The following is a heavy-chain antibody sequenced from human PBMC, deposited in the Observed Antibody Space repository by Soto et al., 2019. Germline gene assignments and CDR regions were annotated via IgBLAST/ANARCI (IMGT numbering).Heavy chain of an antibody. J-gene: IGHJ6*02. CDR1: GISFTTYA. D-gene: IGHD4-17*01. CDR2: VAGNVSNR. V-gene: IGHV3-23*01. CDR3: AGDYLRLNSLNGNYYSYGMDV. Sequence: GGSLRLSCAASGISFTTYAMTWVRQAPGKGLEWVSTVAGNVSNRHYADFVKGRFTISRDNSKNTLSLQMNSLRAEDTAVYYCAGDYLRLNSLNGNYYSYGMDVWGQGTAVTVSS.